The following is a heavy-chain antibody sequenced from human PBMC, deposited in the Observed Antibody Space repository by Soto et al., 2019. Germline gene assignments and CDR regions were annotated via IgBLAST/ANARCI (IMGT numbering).Heavy chain of an antibody. V-gene: IGHV3-23*01. D-gene: IGHD2-15*01. CDR1: GFTFSSYA. Sequence: GGSLRLSCAASGFTFSSYAMSWVRQAPGKGLEWVSAISGSGGSTYYADSVKGRFTISRDNSKNTLYLQMNSLRAEDTAVYYCAKDQVVVVAATYDYWGQGTLVTVSS. CDR2: ISGSGGST. CDR3: AKDQVVVVAATYDY. J-gene: IGHJ4*02.